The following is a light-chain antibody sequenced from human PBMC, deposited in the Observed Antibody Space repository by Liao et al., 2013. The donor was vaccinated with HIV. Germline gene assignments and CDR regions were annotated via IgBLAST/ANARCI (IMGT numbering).Light chain of an antibody. Sequence: SYELTQPPSVSVSPGQTARITCSGDALPKQYAYWYQQKPGQPPVLVIYKDSERPSGIPERFSGSSSGTTVTLTISGVQAEDEADYYCQAWDSSTYVVFGGGTKLTVL. J-gene: IGLJ2*01. V-gene: IGLV3-25*03. CDR3: QAWDSSTYVV. CDR1: ALPKQY. CDR2: KDS.